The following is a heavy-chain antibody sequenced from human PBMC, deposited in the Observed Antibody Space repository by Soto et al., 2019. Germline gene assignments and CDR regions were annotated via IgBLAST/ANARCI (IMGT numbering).Heavy chain of an antibody. CDR3: QGESVYSSSSLRYYYYGMDV. Sequence: QVQLVESGGGVVQPGRSLRLSCAASGFTFSSYAMHWVRQAPGKGLEWVAVISYDGSNKYYADSVKGRFTISRDNSKNTLYLQMNSLRAEDTAVYYCQGESVYSSSSLRYYYYGMDVWGQGTTVTVSS. D-gene: IGHD6-6*01. V-gene: IGHV3-30-3*01. CDR1: GFTFSSYA. CDR2: ISYDGSNK. J-gene: IGHJ6*02.